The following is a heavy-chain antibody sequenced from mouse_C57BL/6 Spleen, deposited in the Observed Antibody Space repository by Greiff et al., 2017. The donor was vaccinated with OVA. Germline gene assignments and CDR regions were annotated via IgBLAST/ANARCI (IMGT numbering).Heavy chain of an antibody. J-gene: IGHJ3*01. Sequence: EVQLQQSGPELVKPGASVKISCKASGYSFTGYYMNWVKQSPEKSLEWIGEINPSTGGTTYNQKFKAKATLTVDKSSSTAYMQLKSLTSEDSAVYYCARGGYDYAWFAYWGQGTLVTVSA. CDR1: GYSFTGYY. V-gene: IGHV1-42*01. CDR3: ARGGYDYAWFAY. D-gene: IGHD2-4*01. CDR2: INPSTGGT.